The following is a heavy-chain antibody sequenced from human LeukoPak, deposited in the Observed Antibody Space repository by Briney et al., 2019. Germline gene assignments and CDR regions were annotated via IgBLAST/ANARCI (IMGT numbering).Heavy chain of an antibody. CDR3: VTDWGVITNDAFDI. CDR2: ISNNGGRT. J-gene: IGHJ3*02. CDR1: GFTFTSYV. D-gene: IGHD3-10*01. Sequence: PGGSLRLSCSASGFTFTSYVMHWVRQAPGKGLEYVSAISNNGGRTYYADSVKDRFIISRDNSKHTLYLQMRSLRPEDTAVYYCVTDWGVITNDAFDIWGQGTMVTVSS. V-gene: IGHV3-64D*09.